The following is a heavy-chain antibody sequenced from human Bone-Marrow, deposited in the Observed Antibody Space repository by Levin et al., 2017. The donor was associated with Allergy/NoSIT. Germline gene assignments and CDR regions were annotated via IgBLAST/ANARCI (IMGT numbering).Heavy chain of an antibody. CDR2: IWYDGSNK. V-gene: IGHV3-33*01. CDR3: ARDAFITMVRDYCDY. J-gene: IGHJ4*02. Sequence: GESLKISCAASGFTFSNYGMHWVRQAPGKGLEWVAVIWYDGSNKNYAESVKGRFTISRDNSRNTLYLQMNSLRAEDTALYYCARDAFITMVRDYCDYWGQGALVTVSS. CDR1: GFTFSNYG. D-gene: IGHD3-10*01.